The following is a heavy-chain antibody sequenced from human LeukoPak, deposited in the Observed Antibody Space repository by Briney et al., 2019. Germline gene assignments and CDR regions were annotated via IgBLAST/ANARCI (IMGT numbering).Heavy chain of an antibody. J-gene: IGHJ4*02. CDR2: ISWNSGSI. CDR3: ARDQGILFFDS. V-gene: IGHV3-9*01. Sequence: PGRSLRLSCAASGFTFDDYAMHWVRQAPGKGLEWVSGISWNSGSIGYADSVKGRFTISRDNAKNSLYLQMNSLRVEDTAVYYCARDQGILFFDSWGQGTLVTVSS. CDR1: GFTFDDYA. D-gene: IGHD2-21*01.